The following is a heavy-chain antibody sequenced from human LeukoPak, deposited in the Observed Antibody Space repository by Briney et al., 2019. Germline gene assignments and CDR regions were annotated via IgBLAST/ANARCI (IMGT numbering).Heavy chain of an antibody. V-gene: IGHV4-34*01. CDR3: ARAYCGGGSCYHSRGWFDP. CDR2: MNHSGST. CDR1: GGSFSGYY. J-gene: IGHJ5*02. Sequence: PSETLSLTCAVYGGSFSGYYWSWLRQPPGKGLEWIGEMNHSGSTNYNPSLKGRVTISVDTSKNQFSLKLSSVTAADTAVYYCARAYCGGGSCYHSRGWFDPWGQGTLVTVSS. D-gene: IGHD2-15*01.